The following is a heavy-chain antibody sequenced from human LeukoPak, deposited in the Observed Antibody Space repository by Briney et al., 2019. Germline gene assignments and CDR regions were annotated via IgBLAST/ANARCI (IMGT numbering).Heavy chain of an antibody. V-gene: IGHV4-34*01. CDR3: ARPGYCSATICSDAFDI. Sequence: SETLSLTCAVYGESFSRYYWNWIRQPPGKGLEWIGEISHSGSTNYNPSLTSRVTISVDTSKNQFSLKLSPVTAADTAVYYCARPGYCSATICSDAFDIWGQGTMVTVSS. D-gene: IGHD2-2*01. CDR2: ISHSGST. J-gene: IGHJ3*02. CDR1: GESFSRYY.